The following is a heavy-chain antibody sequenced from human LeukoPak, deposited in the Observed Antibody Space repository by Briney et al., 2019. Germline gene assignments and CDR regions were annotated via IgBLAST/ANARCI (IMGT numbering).Heavy chain of an antibody. V-gene: IGHV3-23*01. CDR1: GFTFSRNA. CDR2: IGSDDNT. Sequence: GGSLRLSCAASGFTFSRNAMAWVRQAPGKGLEWVAGIGSDDNTHYAESVRGRFTISRDISKNTVSLQMSSLRAEDTAVYYCAKSVSGPIDWFDPWGQGTLVTVSS. CDR3: AKSVSGPIDWFDP. J-gene: IGHJ5*02. D-gene: IGHD5-12*01.